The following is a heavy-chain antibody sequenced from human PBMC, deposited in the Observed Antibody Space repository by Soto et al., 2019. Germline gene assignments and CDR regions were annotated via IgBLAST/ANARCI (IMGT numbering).Heavy chain of an antibody. J-gene: IGHJ5*02. CDR1: GFSISSSSYY. CDR2: IYYSGSI. Sequence: SDTLSLTCSVSGFSISSSSYYWGWIRQPPGKGLEWIGSIYYSGSIDYNPSLKSRVTISVDTSKNQFSLKLSSVTAAETAVYYCARQSSGWYNWFDPWGQGTLVTVS. D-gene: IGHD6-19*01. CDR3: ARQSSGWYNWFDP. V-gene: IGHV4-39*01.